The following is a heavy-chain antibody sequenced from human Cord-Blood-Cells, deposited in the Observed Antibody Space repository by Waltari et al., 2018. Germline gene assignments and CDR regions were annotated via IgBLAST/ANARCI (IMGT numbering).Heavy chain of an antibody. CDR2: IRSKAYGGTT. V-gene: IGHV3-49*04. J-gene: IGHJ6*02. Sequence: EVQLVESGGGLVQPVRSLRLSCTASGFTFGDYAMSWVRQAPGKGLEWVGFIRSKAYGGTTEYAASVKGRFTISRDDSKSIAYLQMNSLKTEDTAVYYCTRDAAGYCSSTSCYYYYGMDVWGQGTTVTVSS. D-gene: IGHD2-2*01. CDR1: GFTFGDYA. CDR3: TRDAAGYCSSTSCYYYYGMDV.